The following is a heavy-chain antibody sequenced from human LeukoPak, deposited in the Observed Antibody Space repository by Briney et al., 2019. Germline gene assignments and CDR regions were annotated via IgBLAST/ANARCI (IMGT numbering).Heavy chain of an antibody. Sequence: GASVKVSCKASGYTSTSYGISWVRQAPGQGLEWMGWISTYSGNTNYVQKLQGRVTMTADTSTSTASMELRSLRSDDTAVYYCARDGRKYYYGSGGYYNGHYSYYMDVWGKGTTVTVSS. J-gene: IGHJ6*03. D-gene: IGHD3-10*01. CDR2: ISTYSGNT. CDR1: GYTSTSYG. V-gene: IGHV1-18*01. CDR3: ARDGRKYYYGSGGYYNGHYSYYMDV.